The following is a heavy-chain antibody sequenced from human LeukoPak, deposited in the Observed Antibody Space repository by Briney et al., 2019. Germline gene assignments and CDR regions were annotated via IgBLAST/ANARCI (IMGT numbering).Heavy chain of an antibody. Sequence: GASVTVSCKASGYTFTSYGISWVRQAPGQGLEWMGWISAYNGNTNYAQKLQGRVTMTTDTSTSTAYMELRSLRSDDTAVYYCARDGELRYFDWLLRSDGYYFDYWGQGTLVTVSS. J-gene: IGHJ4*02. CDR3: ARDGELRYFDWLLRSDGYYFDY. V-gene: IGHV1-18*01. CDR2: ISAYNGNT. CDR1: GYTFTSYG. D-gene: IGHD3-9*01.